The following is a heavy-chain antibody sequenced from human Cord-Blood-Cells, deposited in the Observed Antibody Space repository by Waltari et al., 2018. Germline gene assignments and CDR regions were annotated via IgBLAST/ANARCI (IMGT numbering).Heavy chain of an antibody. Sequence: QVQLVQSGAEVKKPGASVKVSCKASGYTFTGYYMHWVRQAPGQGLEWMGWINPNSGGTNYAQKFQGWVTMTRDTSISTVYMELSRLRSDDTAVYYCARDKGKSGSYYYYYGMDVWGQGTTVTVSS. J-gene: IGHJ6*02. CDR3: ARDKGKSGSYYYYYGMDV. V-gene: IGHV1-2*04. D-gene: IGHD1-26*01. CDR2: INPNSGGT. CDR1: GYTFTGYY.